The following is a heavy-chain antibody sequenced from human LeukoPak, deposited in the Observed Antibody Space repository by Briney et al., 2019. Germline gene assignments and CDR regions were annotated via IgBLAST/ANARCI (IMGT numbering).Heavy chain of an antibody. CDR1: GFTFSSYD. D-gene: IGHD6-6*01. CDR3: ARESYSSSSFDY. Sequence: PPGGSLRRSCAASGFTFSSYDMNWVRQAPGKGLECISYISSSSRTIYYADSVKGRFTISRDNAKNSLYLQMNSLRAEDTAVYYCARESYSSSSFDYWGQGTLVTVSS. J-gene: IGHJ4*02. CDR2: ISSSSRTI. V-gene: IGHV3-48*04.